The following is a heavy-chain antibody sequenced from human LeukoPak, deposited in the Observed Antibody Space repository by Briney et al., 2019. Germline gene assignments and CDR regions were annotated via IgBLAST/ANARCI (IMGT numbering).Heavy chain of an antibody. Sequence: PGGSLRLSCAASGFTFSSYAMSWVRQAPGKGLEWVSAISGSGGSTYYADSVKGRFTISRDNSKNTLYLQMNSLRTEDTAVYYCAKPGSEGPLYFDYWGQGTLVTVSS. CDR2: ISGSGGST. V-gene: IGHV3-23*01. CDR3: AKPGSEGPLYFDY. CDR1: GFTFSSYA. J-gene: IGHJ4*02. D-gene: IGHD3-10*01.